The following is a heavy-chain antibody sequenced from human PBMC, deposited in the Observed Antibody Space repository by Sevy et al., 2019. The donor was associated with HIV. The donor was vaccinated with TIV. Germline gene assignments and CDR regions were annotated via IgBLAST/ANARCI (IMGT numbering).Heavy chain of an antibody. Sequence: GGSLRLSCVASGFTFSNYWMSWVRQAPGKGLEWVASIKQDGSEKYYVDSVKGRFTISRDNAKNSLFVQMNSLRAEDTAMYFCARSGRAAGTFDPWGQGTLVTVSS. CDR2: IKQDGSEK. D-gene: IGHD6-13*01. CDR1: GFTFSNYW. V-gene: IGHV3-7*01. J-gene: IGHJ5*02. CDR3: ARSGRAAGTFDP.